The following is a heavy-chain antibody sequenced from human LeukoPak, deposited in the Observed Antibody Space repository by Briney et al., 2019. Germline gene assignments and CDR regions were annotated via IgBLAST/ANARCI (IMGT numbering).Heavy chain of an antibody. CDR1: GFTFSSYW. CDR3: ARARDGYNYLYFDY. D-gene: IGHD5-24*01. J-gene: IGHJ4*02. Sequence: PGGSLRLSCAASGFTFSSYWMHWVRQAPGKGLVWVSRIKGDGSISYADSVKGRFTISGDNAKNTLYLQMNSLRAEDTAVYYCARARDGYNYLYFDYWGQGSLVTVSS. V-gene: IGHV3-74*01. CDR2: IKGDGSI.